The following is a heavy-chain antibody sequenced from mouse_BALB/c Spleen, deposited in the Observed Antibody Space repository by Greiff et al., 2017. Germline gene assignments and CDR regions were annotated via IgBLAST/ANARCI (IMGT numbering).Heavy chain of an antibody. CDR2: INSNGGST. CDR3: ARDPTAY. CDR1: GFTFSSYG. Sequence: EVKLMESGGGLVQPGGSLKLSCAASGFTFSSYGMSWVRQTPDKRLELVATINSNGGSTYYPDSVKGRFTISRDNAKNTLYLQMSSLKSEDTAMYYCARDPTAYWGQGTLVTVSA. J-gene: IGHJ3*01. V-gene: IGHV5-6-3*01.